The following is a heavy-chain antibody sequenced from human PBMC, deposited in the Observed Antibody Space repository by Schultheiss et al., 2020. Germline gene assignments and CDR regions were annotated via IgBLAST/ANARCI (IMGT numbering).Heavy chain of an antibody. CDR3: ARGITRSFDF. J-gene: IGHJ4*02. Sequence: SETLSLTCTVSGGSISTSNYYWVWIRQPPGKGLEWIGEINHSGSANYNPSLKSRVTISVDTSKNQFSLKLSSVTAADTAVYYCARGITRSFDFWGQGTLVTVSS. CDR1: GGSISTSNYY. CDR2: INHSGSA. V-gene: IGHV4-39*07.